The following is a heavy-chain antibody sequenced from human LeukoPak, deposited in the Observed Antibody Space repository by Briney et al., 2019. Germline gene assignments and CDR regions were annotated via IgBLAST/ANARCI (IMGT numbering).Heavy chain of an antibody. CDR1: GFTFSSYG. J-gene: IGHJ4*02. CDR3: AKEWSSGWFD. Sequence: PGGSLRLSCAASGFTFSSYGMHWVRQAPGKGLEWVSSISGSGGSTYYADSVKGRFTISRDNFKNTLYLQMNSLRAEDTAVYYCAKEWSSGWFDWGQGTLVTVSS. CDR2: ISGSGGST. V-gene: IGHV3-23*01. D-gene: IGHD6-19*01.